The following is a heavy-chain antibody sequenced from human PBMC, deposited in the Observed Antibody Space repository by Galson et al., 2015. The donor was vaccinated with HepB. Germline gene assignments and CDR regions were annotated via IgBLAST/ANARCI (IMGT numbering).Heavy chain of an antibody. CDR2: IIPILGIA. Sequence: QSGAEVKKPGESLRISCKASGGTFSSYTISWVRQAPGQGLEWMGRIIPILGIANYAQKFQGRVTITADKSTSTAYMELSSLRSEDTAVYYCARDLSRQQLVYYGMDVWGQGTTVTVSS. J-gene: IGHJ6*02. CDR1: GGTFSSYT. D-gene: IGHD6-13*01. CDR3: ARDLSRQQLVYYGMDV. V-gene: IGHV1-69*04.